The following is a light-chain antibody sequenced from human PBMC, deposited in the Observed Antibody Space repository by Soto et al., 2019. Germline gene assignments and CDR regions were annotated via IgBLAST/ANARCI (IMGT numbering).Light chain of an antibody. Sequence: QSALTQPASVSGSPGQSFTISCTGTSSDVGNYIFVSWYRSHPGKAPKLMIYDITNRPSGVSNRFSGSKSGNTASLTISGLQAEDDADYYCVSYTTSASYVFGTGTKLTVL. CDR2: DIT. CDR1: SSDVGNYIF. V-gene: IGLV2-14*01. J-gene: IGLJ1*01. CDR3: VSYTTSASYV.